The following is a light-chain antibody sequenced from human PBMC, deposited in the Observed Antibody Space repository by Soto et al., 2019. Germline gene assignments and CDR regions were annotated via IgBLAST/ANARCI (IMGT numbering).Light chain of an antibody. CDR2: ATS. Sequence: DIQMTQSPSSLSASVGDRVTITCRASQSISSSYLNWYQQKPGKAPNLLIYATSSLQSGVPSRFSGSGSGTDFTLTIISLQPEDFATYYCQQSSTTPPTFGQGTKVEIK. J-gene: IGKJ1*01. CDR1: QSISSSY. V-gene: IGKV1-39*01. CDR3: QQSSTTPPT.